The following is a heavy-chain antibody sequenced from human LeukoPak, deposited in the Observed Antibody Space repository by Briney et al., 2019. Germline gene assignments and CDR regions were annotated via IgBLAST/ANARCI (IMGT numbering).Heavy chain of an antibody. V-gene: IGHV1-18*01. CDR3: ARGTYCGGDCYSAEYDY. Sequence: GASVKVSCKASGFTFTTSAIHWVRQAPGQGLEWMGWISAYNGNTNYAQKLQGRVTMTTDTSTSTAYMELRSLRSDDTAVYYCARGTYCGGDCYSAEYDYWGQGTLVTVSS. CDR1: GFTFTTSA. J-gene: IGHJ4*02. D-gene: IGHD2-21*02. CDR2: ISAYNGNT.